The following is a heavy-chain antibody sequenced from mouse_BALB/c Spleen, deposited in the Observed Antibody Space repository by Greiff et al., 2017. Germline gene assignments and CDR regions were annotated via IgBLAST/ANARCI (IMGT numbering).Heavy chain of an antibody. CDR2: ISNGGGST. Sequence: EVQVVESGGGLVQPGGSLKLSCAASGFTFSSYTMSWVRQTPEKRLEWVAYISNGGGSTYYPDTVKGRFTISRDNAKNTLYLQMSSLKSEDTAMYYCARHEGSWFAYWGQGTLVTVSA. V-gene: IGHV5-12-2*01. J-gene: IGHJ3*01. CDR3: ARHEGSWFAY. CDR1: GFTFSSYT.